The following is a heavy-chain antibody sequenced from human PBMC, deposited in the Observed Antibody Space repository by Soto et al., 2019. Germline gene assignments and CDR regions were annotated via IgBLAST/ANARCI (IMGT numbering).Heavy chain of an antibody. CDR1: GFTFSSYW. J-gene: IGHJ6*02. CDR3: ARGGHYYDPRSYYGMDV. CDR2: INSDGSST. V-gene: IGHV3-74*01. Sequence: EVQLVESGGGLVQPGGSLRLSCAASGFTFSSYWMHWVRQAPGKGLVWVSRINSDGSSTSYADSVKGRFTISRDNAKNTLYLQMNSLRAEDTAVYYCARGGHYYDPRSYYGMDVWGQGTTVTVPS. D-gene: IGHD3-22*01.